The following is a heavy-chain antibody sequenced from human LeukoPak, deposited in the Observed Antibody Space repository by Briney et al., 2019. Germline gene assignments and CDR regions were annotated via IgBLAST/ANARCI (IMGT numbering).Heavy chain of an antibody. J-gene: IGHJ6*04. Sequence: SETLSLTCAVSGYSISSGYYWGWIRQPPGKGLEWIGSIYHSGSTYYNPSLKSRVTISVDTSKNQFSLKLSSVTAADTAVYYCARADISTPAAALHYYYYYGMDVWGKGTTVTVSS. V-gene: IGHV4-38-2*01. CDR3: ARADISTPAAALHYYYYYGMDV. D-gene: IGHD3-9*01. CDR1: GYSISSGYY. CDR2: IYHSGST.